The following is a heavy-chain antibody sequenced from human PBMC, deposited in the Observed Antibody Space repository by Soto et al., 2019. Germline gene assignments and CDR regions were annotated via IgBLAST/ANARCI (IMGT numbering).Heavy chain of an antibody. CDR2: IIPILGTA. D-gene: IGHD2-15*01. CDR1: GGTFSSYA. V-gene: IGHV1-69*12. Sequence: QVQLVQSGAEVKKPGSSVKVSCKASGGTFSSYAISWVRQAPGQGLEWMGGIIPILGTANYAQKFQGRVTITADESTSTAYMELSSLRSEDTAVYYCARDNYCSGGSCYPYYYYYGMDVWGQGTTVTVSS. CDR3: ARDNYCSGGSCYPYYYYYGMDV. J-gene: IGHJ6*02.